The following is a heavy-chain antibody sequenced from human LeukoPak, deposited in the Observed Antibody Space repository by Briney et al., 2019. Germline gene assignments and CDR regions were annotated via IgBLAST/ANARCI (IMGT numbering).Heavy chain of an antibody. CDR1: GGSFSGYY. J-gene: IGHJ4*02. Sequence: SETLSLTCAVDGGSFSGYYWSWIRQLPGKGLEWIGEISNSGSTNYNPSLKSRVTISVDTSQNQFSLKLSSVTAADTAVYYCAGPTRGCSGGSCYTTPFDYWGQGTLVTVSS. CDR2: ISNSGST. D-gene: IGHD2-15*01. V-gene: IGHV4-34*01. CDR3: AGPTRGCSGGSCYTTPFDY.